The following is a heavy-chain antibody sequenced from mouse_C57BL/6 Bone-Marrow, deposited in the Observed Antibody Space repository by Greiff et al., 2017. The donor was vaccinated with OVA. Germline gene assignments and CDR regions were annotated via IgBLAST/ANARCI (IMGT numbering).Heavy chain of an antibody. CDR2: INPNNGGT. J-gene: IGHJ1*03. D-gene: IGHD1-1*01. V-gene: IGHV1-18*01. CDR3: ARPHYYGPYWYFDV. Sequence: EVQLQQSGPELVKPGASVKIPCKASGYTFTDYNMDWVKQSHGKSLEWIGDINPNNGGTIYNQKFKGKATLTVDKSSSTAYMELRSLTSEDTAVYYCARPHYYGPYWYFDVWGTGTTVTVSS. CDR1: GYTFTDYN.